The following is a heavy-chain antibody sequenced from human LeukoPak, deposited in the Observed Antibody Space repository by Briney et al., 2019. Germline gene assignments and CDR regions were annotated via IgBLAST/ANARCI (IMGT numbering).Heavy chain of an antibody. CDR2: IYPGDSDT. CDR3: ARLVGFSSYHLDY. J-gene: IGHJ4*02. Sequence: GESLKISCKGSGYGFTSYWIGWVRPLPGKGLEWMGIIYPGDSDTRYSPSFQGQVTISADKSISTAYLQWSSLKASDTAMYYCARLVGFSSYHLDYWGQGTLVTVSS. CDR1: GYGFTSYW. D-gene: IGHD6-6*01. V-gene: IGHV5-51*01.